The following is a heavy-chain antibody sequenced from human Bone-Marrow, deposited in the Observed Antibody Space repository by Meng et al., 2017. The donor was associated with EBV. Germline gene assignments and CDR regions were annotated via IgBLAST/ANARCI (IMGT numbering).Heavy chain of an antibody. CDR1: ADTFTSTSFA. CDR3: ARGQHDYAFDY. V-gene: IGHV1-3*01. Sequence: QVHVVQSWAEVKKTVASVKVACRASADTFTSTSFAIHWVRQAPGQRLDWMGWINAGNGNTKYSQNFQGRVTITRDTSATTVHMELRSLRSEDTAVYYCARGQHDYAFDYWGQGTLVTVSS. D-gene: IGHD4-17*01. CDR2: INAGNGNT. J-gene: IGHJ4*02.